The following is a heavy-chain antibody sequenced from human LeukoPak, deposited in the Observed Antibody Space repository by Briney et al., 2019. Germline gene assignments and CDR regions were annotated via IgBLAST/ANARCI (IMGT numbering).Heavy chain of an antibody. J-gene: IGHJ6*02. D-gene: IGHD3-3*01. CDR3: ARGAYYDFWSGYYRFSGDNGMDV. V-gene: IGHV4-30-2*01. Sequence: SETLSLTCDVSGGSISSGGYSWSWIRQPPGKGLEWIGYIYHSGSTYYNPSLKSRVTISVDRSKNQFSLKLSSVTAADTAVYYCARGAYYDFWSGYYRFSGDNGMDVWGQGTTVTVSS. CDR2: IYHSGST. CDR1: GGSISSGGYS.